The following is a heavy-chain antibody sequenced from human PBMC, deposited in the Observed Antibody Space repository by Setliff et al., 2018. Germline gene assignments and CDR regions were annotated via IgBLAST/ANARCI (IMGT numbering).Heavy chain of an antibody. CDR1: GYIFTNYW. CDR2: IYPGGPDT. Sequence: GESLKISCKASGYIFTNYWIGWVRQMPGKGLEWMGVIYPGGPDTRYSPSFQGQVTISADKSINTAYLQWSSLKASDTAIYYCTRHEDRNKCTSSSCYRENDAFDVWGQGAMVTVSS. J-gene: IGHJ3*01. CDR3: TRHEDRNKCTSSSCYRENDAFDV. V-gene: IGHV5-51*01. D-gene: IGHD2-2*01.